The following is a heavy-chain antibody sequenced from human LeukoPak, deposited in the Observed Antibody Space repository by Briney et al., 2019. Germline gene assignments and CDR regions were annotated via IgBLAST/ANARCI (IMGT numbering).Heavy chain of an antibody. V-gene: IGHV4-4*08. Sequence: SETLSLTCTVSGGSISSYYWSWIRQPPGKGLEWIGRIYTSGSTNYNPSLKSRVTISGDTSKNQFSLRLSSVTAADTAVYYCARASYSYDINGWVPFDYWGQGTLVTVSS. J-gene: IGHJ4*02. CDR2: IYTSGST. D-gene: IGHD3-22*01. CDR3: ARASYSYDINGWVPFDY. CDR1: GGSISSYY.